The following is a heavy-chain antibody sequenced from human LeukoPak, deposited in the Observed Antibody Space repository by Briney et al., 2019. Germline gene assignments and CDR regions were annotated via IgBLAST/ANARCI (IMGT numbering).Heavy chain of an antibody. CDR3: ATPVTTRYEGHY. D-gene: IGHD1-1*01. J-gene: IGHJ4*02. CDR1: GFTFSSYS. Sequence: GGSLRLSCAASGFTFSSYSMNWVRQAPGKGLEWVSSISSSSSYIYYADSVKGRFTISRDNAKNSLYLQTNSLRAEDTAVYYCATPVTTRYEGHYWGQGTLVTVSS. CDR2: ISSSSSYI. V-gene: IGHV3-21*01.